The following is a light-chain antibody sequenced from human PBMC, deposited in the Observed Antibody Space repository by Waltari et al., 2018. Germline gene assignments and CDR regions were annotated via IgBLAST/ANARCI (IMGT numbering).Light chain of an antibody. CDR2: SAS. Sequence: EIVVTQSPATLSVSPGESATLYCRASQRIVANLAWYQQKPGQPPRLLIYSASRRLPGVPDRFSGSGSGTDFTLTISSLQSEDFAVYYCQQCNDWPPYTFGRGTKLEI. CDR3: QQCNDWPPYT. J-gene: IGKJ2*01. V-gene: IGKV3-15*01. CDR1: QRIVAN.